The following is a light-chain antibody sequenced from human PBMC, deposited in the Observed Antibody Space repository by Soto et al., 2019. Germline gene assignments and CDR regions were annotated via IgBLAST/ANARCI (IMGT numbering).Light chain of an antibody. CDR1: QSVSSSY. V-gene: IGKV3-20*01. Sequence: EIVLTQSPGTLSLSPGERATLSCRASQSVSSSYLAWYQQKPGQAPRLLIYGASSRANGIPDRFSGSGSGTDFTLTISTLEPEDFAVYYCQQYGRSPRTFGQGTKLEIK. CDR3: QQYGRSPRT. CDR2: GAS. J-gene: IGKJ2*01.